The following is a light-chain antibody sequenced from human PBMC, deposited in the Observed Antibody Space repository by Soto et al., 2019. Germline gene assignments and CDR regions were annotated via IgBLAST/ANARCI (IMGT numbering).Light chain of an antibody. V-gene: IGKV3-20*01. CDR2: GAS. Sequence: EIVLSQPPGTLSLSPGERASLSCGASQSVSSSNLAWYPQKPGQAPRPLIYGASSRATGIPDRFSGSGSGADFTLTISRLEPEDFATYYCQQSYSTRITLGQGTRLEI. J-gene: IGKJ5*01. CDR3: QQSYSTRIT. CDR1: QSVSSSN.